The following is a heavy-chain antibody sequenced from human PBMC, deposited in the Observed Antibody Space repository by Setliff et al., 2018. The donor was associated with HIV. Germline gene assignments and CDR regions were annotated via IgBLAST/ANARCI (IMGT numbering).Heavy chain of an antibody. V-gene: IGHV1-18*04. D-gene: IGHD3-22*01. CDR1: GYTFTGYY. CDR2: ISAYNVNT. Sequence: ASVKVSCKASGYTFTGYYMHWVRQAPGQGLEWMGWISAYNVNTNYAQKLQGRVSMTIDTSTSTAYMGLRSLRPDDTAVYFCARDPSSGIYYDSSGQYFQNWGQGTLVTVSS. CDR3: ARDPSSGIYYDSSGQYFQN. J-gene: IGHJ1*01.